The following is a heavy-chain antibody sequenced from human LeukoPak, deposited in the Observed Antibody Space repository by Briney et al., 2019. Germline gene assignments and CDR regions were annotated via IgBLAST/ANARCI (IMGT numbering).Heavy chain of an antibody. CDR2: IYYSGST. CDR3: ASSRDTAMVLDAYYFDY. D-gene: IGHD5-18*01. V-gene: IGHV4-59*01. J-gene: IGHJ4*02. CDR1: GGSISSYY. Sequence: SGTLSLTCTVSGGSISSYYWSWIRQPPGKGLEWIGYIYYSGSTNYNPSLKSRVTISVDTSKNQFSLKLSSVTAADTAVYYCASSRDTAMVLDAYYFDYWGQGTLVTVSS.